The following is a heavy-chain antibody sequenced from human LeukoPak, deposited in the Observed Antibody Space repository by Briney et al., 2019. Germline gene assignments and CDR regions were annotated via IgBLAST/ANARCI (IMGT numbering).Heavy chain of an antibody. CDR3: ARVIGYEPLSYSFDY. Sequence: GSLRLSCAASGFTFSDYDMSWIRQAPGKGLEWVSYIRSSGSTIYYADSVKGRFTISRDNTKNSLYLQMNSLRAEDTAVYFCARVIGYEPLSYSFDYWGQGTLVTVSS. D-gene: IGHD3-16*02. CDR1: GFTFSDYD. V-gene: IGHV3-11*01. CDR2: IRSSGSTI. J-gene: IGHJ4*02.